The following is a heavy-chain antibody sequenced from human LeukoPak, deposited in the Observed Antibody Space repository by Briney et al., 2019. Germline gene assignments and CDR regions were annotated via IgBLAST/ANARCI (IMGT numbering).Heavy chain of an antibody. D-gene: IGHD2-15*01. CDR3: ARDRGLLSYYYMDV. CDR2: ISSSGSTI. V-gene: IGHV3-11*04. CDR1: GFTVSSNY. Sequence: PGGSLRLSCAASGFTVSSNYMSWIRQAPGKGLEWVSYISSSGSTIYYADSVKGRFTISRDNAKNSLYLQMNSLRAEDTAVYYCARDRGLLSYYYMDVWGKGTTVTVSS. J-gene: IGHJ6*03.